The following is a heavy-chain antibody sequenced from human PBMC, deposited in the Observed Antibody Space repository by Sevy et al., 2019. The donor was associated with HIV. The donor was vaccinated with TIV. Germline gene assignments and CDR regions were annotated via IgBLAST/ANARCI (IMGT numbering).Heavy chain of an antibody. CDR3: VRQSDSRRLSWLDT. V-gene: IGHV4-39*01. D-gene: IGHD2-15*01. CDR1: NASISSSSYY. Sequence: SETLSLTCSVSNASISSSSYYWGWVRQPPGKALEWIGIIYYSGTTYYSPSHKSRVTISVDTSKNQFFLDLRSMTATDTAVYYCVRQSDSRRLSWLDTWGQGILVTVSS. J-gene: IGHJ5*02. CDR2: IYYSGTT.